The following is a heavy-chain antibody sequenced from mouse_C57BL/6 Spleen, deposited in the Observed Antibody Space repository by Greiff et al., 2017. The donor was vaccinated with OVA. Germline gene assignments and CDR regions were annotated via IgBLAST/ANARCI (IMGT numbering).Heavy chain of an antibody. V-gene: IGHV1-80*01. CDR2: IYPGDGDT. CDR3: AREEDYSTGGFAY. J-gene: IGHJ3*01. CDR1: GYAFSSYW. Sequence: QVQLQQSGAELVKPGASVKISCKASGYAFSSYWMNWVKQRPGKGLEWIGQIYPGDGDTNYNGKLKGKATLTADKSSSTAYMQLSSLTSEDSAVYFCAREEDYSTGGFAYWGQGTLVTVSA. D-gene: IGHD2-5*01.